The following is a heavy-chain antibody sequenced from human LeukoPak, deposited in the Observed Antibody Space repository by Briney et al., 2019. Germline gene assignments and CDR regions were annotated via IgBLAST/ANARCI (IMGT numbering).Heavy chain of an antibody. CDR1: GGSISSYY. J-gene: IGHJ3*02. Sequence: SETLSLTCTVSGGSISSYYWSWIRQPAGKGLEWIGRIYTSGSTNYNPSLKSRVTMSVVTSKNQFSLKLSSVTAADTAVYYCASDSVDHDAFDIWGQGTMVTVSS. V-gene: IGHV4-4*07. CDR2: IYTSGST. CDR3: ASDSVDHDAFDI. D-gene: IGHD3-10*01.